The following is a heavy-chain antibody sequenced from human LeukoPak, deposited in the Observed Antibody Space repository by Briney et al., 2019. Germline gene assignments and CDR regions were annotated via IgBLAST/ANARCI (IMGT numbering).Heavy chain of an antibody. CDR1: GYTFTSYY. D-gene: IGHD2-15*01. CDR2: INPSGGST. CDR3: ARSRGATRAFDI. J-gene: IGHJ3*02. V-gene: IGHV1-46*01. Sequence: GASVKGSCKASGYTFTSYYMHWVRQAPGQGLEWMGIINPSGGSTSYAQKFQGRVTMTRDMSTSTVYMELSRLRSDDTAVHYCARSRGATRAFDIWGQGTMVTVSS.